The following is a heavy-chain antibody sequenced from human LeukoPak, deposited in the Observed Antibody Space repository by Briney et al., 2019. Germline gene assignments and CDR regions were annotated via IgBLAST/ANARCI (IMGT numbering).Heavy chain of an antibody. CDR3: ATPYYDFWSGSPGWYFDL. Sequence: ASVKVSCKASGYTFTGYYMHWVRQAPGQGLEWMGWINPNSGGTNYAQKFQGRVTMTRDTSISTAYMELSRLRSDDTAVYYCATPYYDFWSGSPGWYFDLWGRGTLVTVSS. J-gene: IGHJ2*01. CDR2: INPNSGGT. V-gene: IGHV1-2*02. CDR1: GYTFTGYY. D-gene: IGHD3-3*01.